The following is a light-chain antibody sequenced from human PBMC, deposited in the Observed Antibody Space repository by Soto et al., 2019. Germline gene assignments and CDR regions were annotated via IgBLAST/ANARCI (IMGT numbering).Light chain of an antibody. J-gene: IGKJ1*01. Sequence: DIQMTQSPPTLSASVGDRVTITCRASQSVDNWLAWYQQKPGKAPELLIYDAFSLKSGVSSRFSGSRSGTEFALTISSLQPDDSATYYCQQYNSYSSTFGQGTKVDIK. CDR1: QSVDNW. V-gene: IGKV1-5*01. CDR2: DAF. CDR3: QQYNSYSST.